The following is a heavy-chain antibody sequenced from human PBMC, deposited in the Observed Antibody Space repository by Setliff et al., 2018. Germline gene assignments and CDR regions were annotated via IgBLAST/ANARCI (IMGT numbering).Heavy chain of an antibody. J-gene: IGHJ3*02. CDR1: GGTSSSYA. V-gene: IGHV1-69*05. CDR2: IIPIFGTA. Sequence: SVKVSCKASGGTSSSYAISWVRQAPGQGLEWMGGIIPIFGTANYAQRFQGRVTITTDESTSIAYMELSSLRSEDTAVYYCARATYYYDSSGYFLDAFDIWGQGTMVTVSS. D-gene: IGHD3-22*01. CDR3: ARATYYYDSSGYFLDAFDI.